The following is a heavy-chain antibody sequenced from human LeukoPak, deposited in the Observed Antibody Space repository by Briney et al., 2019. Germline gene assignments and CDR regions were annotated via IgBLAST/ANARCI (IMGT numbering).Heavy chain of an antibody. J-gene: IGHJ5*02. V-gene: IGHV1-8*03. CDR2: MNPNSGNT. Sequence: ASVKVSCKASGYTFTSYDINWVRQATGQGLEWMGWMNPNSGNTGYAQKFQGRVTITRNTSLSTAYMELTSLKSEDTAVYYCARGLGTYWGKDFLNWFDPWGQGTLVTVSS. CDR3: ARGLGTYWGKDFLNWFDP. CDR1: GYTFTSYD. D-gene: IGHD3-16*01.